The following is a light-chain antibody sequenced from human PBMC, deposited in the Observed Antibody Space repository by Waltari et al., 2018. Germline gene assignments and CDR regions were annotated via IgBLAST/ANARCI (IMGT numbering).Light chain of an antibody. CDR1: SRDVGAYNL. V-gene: IGLV2-23*02. CDR3: SSYTQSRTRV. CDR2: GVT. J-gene: IGLJ3*02. Sequence: QSALTQSASVPGSPGQSITTPCTGPSRDVGAYNLVSWYQHLPGRAPKLILSGVTKRPSGISDRFSGSKSGNTASLTISGLQSEDEADYYCSSYTQSRTRVFGGGTKVTVL.